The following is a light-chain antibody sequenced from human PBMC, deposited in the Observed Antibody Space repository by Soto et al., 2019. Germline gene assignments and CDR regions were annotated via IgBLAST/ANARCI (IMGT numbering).Light chain of an antibody. J-gene: IGKJ1*01. CDR1: QSVSSSY. V-gene: IGKV3-20*01. CDR2: DAS. Sequence: EIVLTQSPGTLSLSPGERATLSCRASQSVSSSYLAWYQQKPGQAPRLLIYDASTRATGIPARFSGSGSGTDFTLTISRLEPEDFAVYYCQQYDSSPRTFGQGTKVDIK. CDR3: QQYDSSPRT.